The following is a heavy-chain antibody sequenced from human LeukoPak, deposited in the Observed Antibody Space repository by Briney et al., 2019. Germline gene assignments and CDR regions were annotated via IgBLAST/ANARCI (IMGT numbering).Heavy chain of an antibody. D-gene: IGHD3-3*01. Sequence: SETLSLTCAVCGGSFSGYYWSWIRQPPGKGLEWIGEINHSGSTNYNPSLKSRVTISVDTSKNQFSLKLSSVTAADTAVYYCARHSVLRFLERLVGRYFDYWGQGTLVTVSS. J-gene: IGHJ4*02. CDR3: ARHSVLRFLERLVGRYFDY. CDR1: GGSFSGYY. V-gene: IGHV4-34*01. CDR2: INHSGST.